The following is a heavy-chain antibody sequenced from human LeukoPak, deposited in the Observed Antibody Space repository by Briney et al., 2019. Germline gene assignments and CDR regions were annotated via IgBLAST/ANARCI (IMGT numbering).Heavy chain of an antibody. D-gene: IGHD3-9*01. Sequence: PSETLSLTCAVYGGSFSGYYWSWIRQPPGKGLEWIGYIYYSGSTNYNPSLKSRVTISVDTSKNQFSLKLSSVTAADTAVYYCARLTSYDILTGYNDAFDIWGQGTMVTVSS. CDR2: IYYSGST. CDR1: GGSFSGYY. CDR3: ARLTSYDILTGYNDAFDI. J-gene: IGHJ3*02. V-gene: IGHV4-59*01.